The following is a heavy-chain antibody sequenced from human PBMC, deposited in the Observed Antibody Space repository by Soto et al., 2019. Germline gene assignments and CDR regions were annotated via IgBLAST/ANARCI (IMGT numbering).Heavy chain of an antibody. Sequence: QLHLQESGSGLVGPSQTLTLTCAVSGASISSGDYSWTWIRQPPGRGLEWIGYIYHSGNTYYNPSLKSRVTISVVRSKNQFFLDLNYVTAADTAVYYCARFGHSGGYFPSYFDSWGQGTLVTVSS. CDR2: IYHSGNT. CDR1: GASISSGDYS. J-gene: IGHJ4*02. CDR3: ARFGHSGGYFPSYFDS. D-gene: IGHD3-22*01. V-gene: IGHV4-30-2*01.